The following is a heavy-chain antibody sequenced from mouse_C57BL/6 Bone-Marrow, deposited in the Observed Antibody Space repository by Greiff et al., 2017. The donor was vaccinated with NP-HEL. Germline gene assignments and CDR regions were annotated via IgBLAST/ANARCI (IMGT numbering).Heavy chain of an antibody. CDR1: GYTFTSYW. Sequence: VQLQQPGAELVKPGASVKLSCKASGYTFTSYWMHWVKQRPGQGLEWIGMIHPNSGSTNYNEKFKSKATLTVDKSSSTAYMQLSSLTSEDSAVYYCASEENGGYYWFAYWGQGTLVTVSA. CDR3: ASEENGGYYWFAY. V-gene: IGHV1-64*01. D-gene: IGHD2-3*01. J-gene: IGHJ3*01. CDR2: IHPNSGST.